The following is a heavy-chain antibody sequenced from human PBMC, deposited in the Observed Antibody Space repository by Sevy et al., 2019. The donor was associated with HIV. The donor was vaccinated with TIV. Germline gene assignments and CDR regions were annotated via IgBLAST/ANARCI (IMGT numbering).Heavy chain of an antibody. J-gene: IGHJ4*02. Sequence: GGSLRLSCAASGFTFDDYTMHWVRQAPGKGLEWVSLISWDGGSTYYADSVKGRFTISRDNSKNSLYLQMNSLRTEDTALYYGAKGWTPDYWGQGTLVTVSS. CDR1: GFTFDDYT. CDR2: ISWDGGST. V-gene: IGHV3-43*01. D-gene: IGHD3-3*01. CDR3: AKGWTPDY.